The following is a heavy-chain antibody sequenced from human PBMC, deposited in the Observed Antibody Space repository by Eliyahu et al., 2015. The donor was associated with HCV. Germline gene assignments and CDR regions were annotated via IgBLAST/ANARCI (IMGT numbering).Heavy chain of an antibody. D-gene: IGHD2-2*01. CDR2: ISWDGGST. V-gene: IGHV3-43*01. CDR1: GFTFDDYT. J-gene: IGHJ6*02. Sequence: EVQLVESGGVVVQPGGSLRLSCAASGFTFDDYTMHWVXXAPGKGLEWVSLISWDGGSTYYADSVKGRFTISRDNSKNSLYLQMNSLRTEDTALYYCAKDLEAYCSSTSCYPYYYYYGMDVWGQGTTVTVSS. CDR3: AKDLEAYCSSTSCYPYYYYYGMDV.